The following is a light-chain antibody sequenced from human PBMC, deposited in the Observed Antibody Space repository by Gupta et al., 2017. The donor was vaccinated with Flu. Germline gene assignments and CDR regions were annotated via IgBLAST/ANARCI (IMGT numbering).Light chain of an antibody. V-gene: IGKV3-20*01. CDR1: QTVISNY. CDR3: QLHGGSPLLT. J-gene: IGKJ4*01. Sequence: EIVLTQSPGTLSLSPGEGATLSCRASQTVISNYLAWYQQRPGQAPRLLIYGASNRATGIPDRFSGSGSGTDFTLTISRREPGDSAMYYCQLHGGSPLLTFGGGTKVEIK. CDR2: GAS.